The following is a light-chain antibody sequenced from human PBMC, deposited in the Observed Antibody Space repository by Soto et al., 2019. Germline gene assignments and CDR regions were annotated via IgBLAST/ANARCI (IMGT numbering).Light chain of an antibody. CDR3: QQSYSSPRT. J-gene: IGKJ1*01. Sequence: GDRVTITCRASQSISSYLNWYQQKPGKAPKLLIYSASSLQSGVPSRFSGSGSWTDFTLTISSLQHEDFTTYYCQQSYSSPRTFGQGTNVDIK. V-gene: IGKV1-39*01. CDR1: QSISSY. CDR2: SAS.